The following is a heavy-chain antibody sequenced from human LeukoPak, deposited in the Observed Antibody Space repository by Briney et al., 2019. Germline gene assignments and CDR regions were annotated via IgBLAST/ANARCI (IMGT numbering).Heavy chain of an antibody. CDR1: GGSISSSSYY. D-gene: IGHD3-10*01. CDR2: IYYSGST. V-gene: IGHV4-39*01. Sequence: PSETLSLTCTVSGGSISSSSYYWGWIRQPPGKGLEWIGSIYYSGSTYYNPSLKSRVTISVDTSKNQFSLKLSSVTAADTAVYYCASTEAKQITMVRGVIHWFDPWGQGTLVTVSS. J-gene: IGHJ5*02. CDR3: ASTEAKQITMVRGVIHWFDP.